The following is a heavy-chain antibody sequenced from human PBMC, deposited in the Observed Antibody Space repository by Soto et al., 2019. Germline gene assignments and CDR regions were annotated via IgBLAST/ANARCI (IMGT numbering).Heavy chain of an antibody. CDR1: GYTFTSDG. CDR3: ARVGGNSGTMIVVVDYYFDY. Sequence: QVPLVQSGAEVKKPGASVKVSCKTSGYTFTSDGISWVRQAPGQGLEWMGWISAYNGNTNYAQNLQGRVTMTTDTSTSIDYMELRSLRSDDTAVYYCARVGGNSGTMIVVVDYYFDYWGQGTLVTVSS. D-gene: IGHD3-22*01. V-gene: IGHV1-18*04. CDR2: ISAYNGNT. J-gene: IGHJ4*02.